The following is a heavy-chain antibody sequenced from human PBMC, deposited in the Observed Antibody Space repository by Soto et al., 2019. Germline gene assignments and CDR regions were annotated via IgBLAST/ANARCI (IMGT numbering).Heavy chain of an antibody. Sequence: EVQLLESGGGLVQPGGSLRLSCAASGFTFSSYAMSWVRQAPGKGLEWVSAISGSGGSTYYADSVKGRFTISRDNSKNTLYLQMNSLRAEDTAVYYCAKDGVVLRFLEWLSDTDLRMYYFDYWGQGTLVTVSS. CDR2: ISGSGGST. D-gene: IGHD3-3*01. J-gene: IGHJ4*02. CDR3: AKDGVVLRFLEWLSDTDLRMYYFDY. V-gene: IGHV3-23*01. CDR1: GFTFSSYA.